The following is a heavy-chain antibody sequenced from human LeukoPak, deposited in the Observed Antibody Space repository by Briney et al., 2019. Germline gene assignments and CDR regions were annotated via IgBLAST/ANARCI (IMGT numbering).Heavy chain of an antibody. CDR1: GYTFTGYY. V-gene: IGHV1-2*02. D-gene: IGHD5-12*01. J-gene: IGHJ4*02. CDR3: ARSGFSGYDLGFDY. Sequence: ASVEVSCKASGYTFTGYYIHWVRQAPGQGLEWMVWINPVSGVTNYAQNFQGRVTMTRDTSINTAYMELNRLRSGDTAVYYCARSGFSGYDLGFDYWGQGTLVTVSS. CDR2: INPVSGVT.